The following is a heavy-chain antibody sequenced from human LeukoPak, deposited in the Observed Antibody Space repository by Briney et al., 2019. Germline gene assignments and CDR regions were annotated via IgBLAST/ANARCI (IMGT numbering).Heavy chain of an antibody. CDR2: IKQDGSEK. CDR3: ARRSYDDYSNYRDFDY. J-gene: IGHJ4*02. V-gene: IGHV3-7*01. CDR1: GFTFSSYS. Sequence: GGSLRLSCAASGFTFSSYSMNWVRQAPGKGLEWVANIKQDGSEKYYVDSVKGRFTISRDNAKNSLYLQMNSLRAEDTAVYYCARRSYDDYSNYRDFDYWGQGIQVTVSS. D-gene: IGHD4-11*01.